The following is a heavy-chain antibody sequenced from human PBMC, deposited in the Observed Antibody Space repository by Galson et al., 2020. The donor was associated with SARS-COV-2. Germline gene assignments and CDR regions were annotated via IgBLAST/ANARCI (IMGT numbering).Heavy chain of an antibody. Sequence: GGSLRLSCAASGFTFSDYWMSWVRQVPGKGLEWVAHIKQHGTETYYVDSVRGRFTISRDNAQKSLYLQMNSLRADDTAVYYCARSDTSGYYWGHGTLVTVSS. J-gene: IGHJ4*01. CDR1: GFTFSDYW. CDR3: ARSDTSGYY. V-gene: IGHV3-7*01. CDR2: IKQHGTET. D-gene: IGHD3-22*01.